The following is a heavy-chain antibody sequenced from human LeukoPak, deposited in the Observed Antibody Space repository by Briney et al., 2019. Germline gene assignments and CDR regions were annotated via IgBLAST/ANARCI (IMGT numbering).Heavy chain of an antibody. CDR2: ISYDGTYK. CDR3: ARGGGGCTNGVCYIDY. D-gene: IGHD2-8*01. CDR1: GFTFSNYA. V-gene: IGHV3-30*01. Sequence: GGSLRLPCAASGFTFSNYAMHWVRQAPGKGLEWVAVISYDGTYKYYSDSVKGRFTISRDNSKNTLYLQMNSLRAEDTAVYYCARGGGGCTNGVCYIDYWGQGTLVTVSS. J-gene: IGHJ4*02.